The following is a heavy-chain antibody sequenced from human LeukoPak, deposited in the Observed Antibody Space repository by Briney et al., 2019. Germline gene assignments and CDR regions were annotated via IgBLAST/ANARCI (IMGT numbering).Heavy chain of an antibody. CDR3: ATINPERRDY. J-gene: IGHJ4*02. D-gene: IGHD1-1*01. CDR1: GYTFTGYY. Sequence: GASVKVSCKASGYTFTGYYMHWVRQAPGKGLEWMGGFDPEDGETIYAQKFQGRVTMTEDTSTDTAYMELSSLRSEDTAVYYCATINPERRDYWGQGTLVTVSS. CDR2: FDPEDGET. V-gene: IGHV1-24*01.